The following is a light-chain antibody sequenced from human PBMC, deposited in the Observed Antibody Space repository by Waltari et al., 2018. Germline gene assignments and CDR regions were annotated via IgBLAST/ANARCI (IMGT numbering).Light chain of an antibody. Sequence: DIQMTQSPSSLPASVGDSVTITCRASQRISRYLNGYQQKPGQAPKLLIYAASSLQSGVPSRFSGSGLATDVTLTINSLQPEDFAVYYCQQTYSNFRTFGQGTKVDVK. V-gene: IGKV1-39*01. CDR2: AAS. CDR3: QQTYSNFRT. J-gene: IGKJ1*01. CDR1: QRISRY.